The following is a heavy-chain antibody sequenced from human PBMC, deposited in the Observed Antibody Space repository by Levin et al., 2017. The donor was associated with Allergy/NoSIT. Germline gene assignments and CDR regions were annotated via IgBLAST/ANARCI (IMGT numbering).Heavy chain of an antibody. CDR1: GFTFSSYA. CDR3: ARGSSGYTD. J-gene: IGHJ4*02. D-gene: IGHD3-22*01. CDR2: ISGSGGST. Sequence: GESLKISCAASGFTFSSYAMSWVRQAPGKGLEWVSAISGSGGSTYYADSVKGRFTISRDNSKNTLYLQMNSLRAEDTAVYYCARGSSGYTDWGQGTLVTVSS. V-gene: IGHV3-23*01.